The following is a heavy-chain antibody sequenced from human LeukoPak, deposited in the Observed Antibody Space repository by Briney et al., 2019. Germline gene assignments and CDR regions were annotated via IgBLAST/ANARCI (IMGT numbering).Heavy chain of an antibody. J-gene: IGHJ4*02. D-gene: IGHD3-10*02. V-gene: IGHV3-15*01. CDR1: GFTFSNAW. Sequence: GGSLRLSCAASGFTFSNAWMSWVRQAPGKGLEWVGRIKSKTDGGTTDYAAPVKGRFTISRDDSKNTLYLQMNSLKTEDTAVYYCTTDLGSGSYYKSKFDYWGQGTLVTVSS. CDR2: IKSKTDGGTT. CDR3: TTDLGSGSYYKSKFDY.